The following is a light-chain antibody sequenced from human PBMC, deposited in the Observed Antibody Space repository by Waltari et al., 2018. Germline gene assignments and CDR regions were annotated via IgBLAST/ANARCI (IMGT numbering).Light chain of an antibody. J-gene: IGKJ2*03. CDR1: QSFSNR. CDR2: DVS. V-gene: IGKV3D-15*01. Sequence: ILMTQSPASLSLSPGDRATLSCRASQSFSNRLAWYQKKPGQPPRLLIYDVSNRATGVPDRFTGSGSGTEFTLTISSLEAEDVGIYFCQQESNWSYSFGQGTKVEI. CDR3: QQESNWSYS.